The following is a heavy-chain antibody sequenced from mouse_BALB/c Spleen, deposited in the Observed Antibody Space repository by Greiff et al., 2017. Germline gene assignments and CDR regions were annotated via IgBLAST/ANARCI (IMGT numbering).Heavy chain of an antibody. D-gene: IGHD2-4*01. V-gene: IGHV1-69*02. CDR2: IDPSDSYT. CDR3: ARRDYDYPWFAY. J-gene: IGHJ3*01. Sequence: QVQLQQPGAELVKPGASVKLSCKASGYTFTSYWMHWVKQRPGQGLEWIGEIDPSDSYTNYNQKFKGKATLTVDKSSSTAYMQLSSLTSEDSAVYYCARRDYDYPWFAYWGQGTLVTVSA. CDR1: GYTFTSYW.